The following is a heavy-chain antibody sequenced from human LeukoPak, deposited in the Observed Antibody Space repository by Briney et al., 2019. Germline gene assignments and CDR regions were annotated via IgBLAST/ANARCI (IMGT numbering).Heavy chain of an antibody. D-gene: IGHD5-18*01. CDR2: IYSGGST. Sequence: GGSLRLSCAASGFTVSSNYMSWVRQAPGKGLEWVSVIYSGGSTYYADSVKGRFTISRDNSKNTLYLQMNSLRAEDTAVYYCATYNVGVPDTAMVTKGFFDYWGQGTLVTVSS. J-gene: IGHJ4*02. CDR3: ATYNVGVPDTAMVTKGFFDY. V-gene: IGHV3-53*01. CDR1: GFTVSSNY.